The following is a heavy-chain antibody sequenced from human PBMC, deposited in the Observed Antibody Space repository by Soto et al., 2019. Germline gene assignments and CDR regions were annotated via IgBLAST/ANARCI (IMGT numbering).Heavy chain of an antibody. CDR3: AKDRIAVAGGAADY. CDR2: ISGSGGST. J-gene: IGHJ4*02. V-gene: IGHV3-23*01. CDR1: GFTFSSYA. Sequence: EVQLLESGGGLVQPGGSLRLSCAASGFTFSSYAMSWVRQAPGKGLEWVSAISGSGGSTYYADSVKGRFTIFRDKSKNTLYLQMNSLRAEDTAVYYCAKDRIAVAGGAADYWGQGTLVTVSS. D-gene: IGHD6-19*01.